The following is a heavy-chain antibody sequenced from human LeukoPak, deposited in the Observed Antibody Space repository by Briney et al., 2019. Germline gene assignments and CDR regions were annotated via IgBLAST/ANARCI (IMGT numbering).Heavy chain of an antibody. V-gene: IGHV3-7*01. CDR2: IKRKGREK. D-gene: IGHD2-21*02. Sequence: GGSLRLSCAASVFTFSSSWMSWVRQAPGKGLEWVANIKRKGREKYHVDSVRGRFTISRDNSKSSLSLQMNSLSAEDTAVYYCARYGLTAALYFWGQGTLVTVSS. CDR1: VFTFSSSW. J-gene: IGHJ4*02. CDR3: ARYGLTAALYF.